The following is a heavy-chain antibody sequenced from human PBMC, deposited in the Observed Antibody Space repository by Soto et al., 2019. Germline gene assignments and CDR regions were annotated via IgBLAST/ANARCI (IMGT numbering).Heavy chain of an antibody. CDR2: INHRGST. V-gene: IGHV4-34*01. J-gene: IGHJ5*02. CDR3: ARGSEYSGYDQP. D-gene: IGHD5-12*01. Sequence: PSETLSLTCAVDGGSFSGYYWGWIRQPPGKGLEWIGEINHRGSTNYNPSLKSRVTISVDKPKNQFSLKVSSVTAADTAVYYCARGSEYSGYDQPWGQGTLVTVSS. CDR1: GGSFSGYY.